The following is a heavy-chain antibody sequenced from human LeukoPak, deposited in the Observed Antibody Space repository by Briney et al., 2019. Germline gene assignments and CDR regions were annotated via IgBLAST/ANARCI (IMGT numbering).Heavy chain of an antibody. J-gene: IGHJ5*02. Sequence: SETLSLTCTVSGGSFSGYYWTWIRQPPGKGLEWIGEINHSGRTNYNPSLKSRVIISVDTSKNQFSLKLSSVTAADTAVYYCARPLGYCSDSRCPQSWFDPWGQGTLVTVSS. CDR2: INHSGRT. V-gene: IGHV4-34*01. CDR1: GGSFSGYY. D-gene: IGHD2-15*01. CDR3: ARPLGYCSDSRCPQSWFDP.